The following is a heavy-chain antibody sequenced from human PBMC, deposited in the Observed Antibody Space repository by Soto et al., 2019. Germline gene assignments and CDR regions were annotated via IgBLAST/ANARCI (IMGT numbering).Heavy chain of an antibody. CDR3: ARGLRYSGMDV. CDR1: RGSFNAYS. V-gene: IGHV4-34*01. J-gene: IGHJ6*02. Sequence: SKTLSLTCAVHRGSFNAYSWTWIRQPPGKGLEWIGEIDHSGSTTYNPSLKSRIIMSVDTSKNQFSLNVSSMTAADTAVYYCARGLRYSGMDVWGQGTTVTVSS. CDR2: IDHSGST.